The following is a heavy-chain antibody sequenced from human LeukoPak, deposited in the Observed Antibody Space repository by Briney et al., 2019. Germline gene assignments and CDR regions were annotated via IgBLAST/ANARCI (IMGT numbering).Heavy chain of an antibody. V-gene: IGHV3-33*01. CDR3: ASSSPYYYDSSGYSGLDY. Sequence: PGGSLRLSCAASGFTFSSYGMHWVRQAPGKGLEWVAVIWNDGSNKYYADSVKGRFTISRDNSKNTLYLQMNSLRAEDTAVYYCASSSPYYYDSSGYSGLDYWGQGTLVTVSS. CDR2: IWNDGSNK. J-gene: IGHJ4*02. D-gene: IGHD3-22*01. CDR1: GFTFSSYG.